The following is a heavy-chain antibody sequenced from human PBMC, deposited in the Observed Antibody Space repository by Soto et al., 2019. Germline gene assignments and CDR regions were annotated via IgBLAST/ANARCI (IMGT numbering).Heavy chain of an antibody. V-gene: IGHV3-23*01. CDR2: ISGSGGST. CDR3: AKYGRWLVHFYYYGMDV. D-gene: IGHD6-19*01. Sequence: EVQLLESGGGLVQPGGSLRLSCAASGFTFSSYAMSWVRQAPGKGLEWVSAISGSGGSTYYADSVKGRFTISRDTSKNTLYLQMNSLRAEDTAVYYCAKYGRWLVHFYYYGMDVWGQGTKVTVSS. CDR1: GFTFSSYA. J-gene: IGHJ6*02.